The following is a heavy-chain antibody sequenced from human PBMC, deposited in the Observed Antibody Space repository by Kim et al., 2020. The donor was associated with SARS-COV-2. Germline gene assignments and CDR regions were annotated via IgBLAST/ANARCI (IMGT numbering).Heavy chain of an antibody. CDR2: IKQDGSDK. V-gene: IGHV3-7*01. J-gene: IGHJ6*02. CDR3: ARVGATNLPHFYGMYI. Sequence: GRSLRLSCAASGFTFSSYWMSWVRQPPGKGLEWVANIKQDGSDKYYVDSVKGRFTISRDNARNSLHVQMNSLRAEDTAVYYCARVGATNLPHFYGMYIWGQGTTVTVSS. D-gene: IGHD1-26*01. CDR1: GFTFSSYW.